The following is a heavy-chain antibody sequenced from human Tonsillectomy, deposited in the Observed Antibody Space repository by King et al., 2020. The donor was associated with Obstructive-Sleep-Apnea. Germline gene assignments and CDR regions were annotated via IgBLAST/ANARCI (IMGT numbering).Heavy chain of an antibody. CDR2: VSTYNGNT. D-gene: IGHD2-2*01. CDR3: VRDSSPFDI. CDR1: GYTFTSNS. V-gene: IGHV1-18*01. Sequence: VQLVESGAEVKKPGASVKVSCKASGYTFTSNSTSWVRQAPGQGLEWMGWVSTYNGNTNYAQKLQYRVTMTTDTSTSTAYMELRSLRSDDTAVYYCVRDSSPFDIWGRGTLVTVSS. J-gene: IGHJ2*01.